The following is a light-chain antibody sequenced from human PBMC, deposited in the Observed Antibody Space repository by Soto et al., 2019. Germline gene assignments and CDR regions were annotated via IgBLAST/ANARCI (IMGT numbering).Light chain of an antibody. CDR3: QQYNSYSS. CDR1: QSISSW. V-gene: IGKV1-5*01. J-gene: IGKJ3*01. CDR2: DAS. Sequence: DIQMTQSPSTLSASVGDRVPITCRASQSISSWLAWYQQKPGKAPKLLIYDASSLESGVPSRFSGSGSGTEFTLTISSLQPDDFATYYCQQYNSYSSFGPGTKVDIK.